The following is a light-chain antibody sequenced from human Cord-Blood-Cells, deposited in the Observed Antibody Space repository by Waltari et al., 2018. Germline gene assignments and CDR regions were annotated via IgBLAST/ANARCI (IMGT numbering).Light chain of an antibody. CDR2: AAS. Sequence: DIQMTQSPSSLSASVGDRVTITCRASQSISSYLNWYQQKPGKAPKLLIYAASSLQSGVPTSFSGSSSGTDFTLTISRLQPEDFATYYCQQSYSTLTFGGGTKVEIK. V-gene: IGKV1-39*01. J-gene: IGKJ4*01. CDR1: QSISSY. CDR3: QQSYSTLT.